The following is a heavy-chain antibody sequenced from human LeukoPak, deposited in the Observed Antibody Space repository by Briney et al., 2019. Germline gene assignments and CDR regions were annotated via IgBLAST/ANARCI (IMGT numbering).Heavy chain of an antibody. J-gene: IGHJ4*02. D-gene: IGHD2-8*01. CDR1: GFSFSNYW. CDR3: VRGTNDWTGIDY. V-gene: IGHV3-74*01. Sequence: GGSLRLSCAASGFSFSNYWMHWVRQAPGQGLVWVSRINPEGTSTNYADSVKGRFTISRDNAWNTLYLQMSSPRVEDTAIYYCVRGTNDWTGIDYWGQGTLVTVSS. CDR2: INPEGTST.